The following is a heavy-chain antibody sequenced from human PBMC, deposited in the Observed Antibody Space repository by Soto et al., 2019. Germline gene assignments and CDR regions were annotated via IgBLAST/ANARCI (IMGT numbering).Heavy chain of an antibody. J-gene: IGHJ3*01. Sequence: GGSLRLSCAASDSTIRRYAMSWVRQSPGKGLEWVSGITGNSARIYYADSVKGRFSISRDNSKNTLYLQMDTLRAEDTAVYYCAKNGDFDYDAFDVWGQGTVVTVSS. D-gene: IGHD3-16*01. CDR3: AKNGDFDYDAFDV. CDR2: ITGNSARI. CDR1: DSTIRRYA. V-gene: IGHV3-23*01.